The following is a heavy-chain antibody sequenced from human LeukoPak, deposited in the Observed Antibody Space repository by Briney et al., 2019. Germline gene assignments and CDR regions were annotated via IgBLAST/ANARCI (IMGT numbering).Heavy chain of an antibody. CDR2: MNPNSGNT. CDR1: GYTFTSYD. D-gene: IGHD4-17*01. CDR3: ARWSIGYGDFIDQSLVEDY. V-gene: IGHV1-8*01. Sequence: HWASVKVSCKASGYTFTSYDINWVRQATGQGLEWMGWMNPNSGNTGYAQKFQGRVTMTRNTSISTAYMELSSLRSEDTAVYYCARWSIGYGDFIDQSLVEDYWGQGTLVTVSS. J-gene: IGHJ4*02.